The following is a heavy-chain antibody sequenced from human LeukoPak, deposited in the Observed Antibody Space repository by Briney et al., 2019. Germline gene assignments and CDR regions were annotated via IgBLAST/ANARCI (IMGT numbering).Heavy chain of an antibody. J-gene: IGHJ3*02. V-gene: IGHV1-18*01. CDR3: ARRHAHPLDGDNSQFAFNI. CDR2: ISAYNGNT. Sequence: ASVKVSCMASGYTFTSYGISWVRQAPGQGLEWMGWISAYNGNTNYAQKLQGRVTMTTDTSTSTAYMELRSLRSDDTAVYYCARRHAHPLDGDNSQFAFNIWGQGTMVTVSS. D-gene: IGHD4-23*01. CDR1: GYTFTSYG.